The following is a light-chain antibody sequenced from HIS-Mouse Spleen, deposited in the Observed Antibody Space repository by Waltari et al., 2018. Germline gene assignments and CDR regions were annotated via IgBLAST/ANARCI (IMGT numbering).Light chain of an antibody. V-gene: IGKV3-15*01. Sequence: EIVMTQSPATLSVSPGERATLSFRASQRVSSNLAWYQQTPGQAPRLLIYGASTRATGIPARFSGSGSGTEFTLTISSLQSEDFAVYYCQQYNNWPPLTFGGGTKVEIK. CDR3: QQYNNWPPLT. CDR1: QRVSSN. J-gene: IGKJ4*01. CDR2: GAS.